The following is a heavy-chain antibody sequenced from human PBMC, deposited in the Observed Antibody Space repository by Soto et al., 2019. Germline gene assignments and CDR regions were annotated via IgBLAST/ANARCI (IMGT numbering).Heavy chain of an antibody. CDR3: ARDRVGYCSGGSCSYAFDI. CDR2: IKQDGSEK. D-gene: IGHD2-15*01. V-gene: IGHV3-7*01. J-gene: IGHJ3*02. CDR1: GFTFSSYW. Sequence: EVQLVESGGGLVQPGGSLRLSCAASGFTFSSYWMSWVRQAPGKGLEWVANIKQDGSEKYYVDSVKGRFTISRDNAKNSLYLQMNSLRAEDTAVYYCARDRVGYCSGGSCSYAFDIWGQGTMVTVSS.